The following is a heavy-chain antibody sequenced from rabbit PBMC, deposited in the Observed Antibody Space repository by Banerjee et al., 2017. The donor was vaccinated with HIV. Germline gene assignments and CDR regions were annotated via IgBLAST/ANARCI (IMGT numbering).Heavy chain of an antibody. CDR2: IDAGSFGGT. Sequence: QEQLVESGGGLVQPGASLTLTCTASGFSFSSGYWICWVRQAPGKGLEWIGCIDAGSFGGTYYASWAKGRFIISKTSSTTVTLQMTSLTVADTATYFCARYSRGWALDLWGPGTLVTVS. J-gene: IGHJ4*01. D-gene: IGHD4-1*01. CDR3: ARYSRGWALDL. V-gene: IGHV1S45*01. CDR1: GFSFSSGYW.